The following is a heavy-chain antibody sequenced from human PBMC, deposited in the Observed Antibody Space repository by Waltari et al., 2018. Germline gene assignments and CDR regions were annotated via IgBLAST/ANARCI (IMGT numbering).Heavy chain of an antibody. CDR2: ISTATGNP. J-gene: IGHJ4*02. CDR3: ARDRVVGATDWGY. V-gene: IGHV7-4-1*02. CDR1: GYTLPNFA. D-gene: IGHD1-26*01. Sequence: QVQLVQSESELKKPGASVKIACKASGYTLPNFAIDWLRQAPGQGLEWMGWISTATGNPTYARDFTGRFDFSLDTSVSTAYLQISSLKTEDTAVYFCARDRVVGATDWGYWGQGTLVTVSS.